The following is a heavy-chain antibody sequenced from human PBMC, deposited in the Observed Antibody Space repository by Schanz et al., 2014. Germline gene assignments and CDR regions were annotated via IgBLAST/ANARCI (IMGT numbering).Heavy chain of an antibody. CDR2: RDSSGST. CDR1: GGSISSYY. J-gene: IGHJ4*02. Sequence: QVPLQESGPGLVKSSETLSLTCTVSGGSISSYYWSWIRQPPGKGLEWIGHRDSSGSTKYNPSLKSRVTISTDTPKNKISLRLRSVTEADTAVYYCERDGLGADYWGQGTLVTVSA. V-gene: IGHV4-59*01. CDR3: ERDGLGADY.